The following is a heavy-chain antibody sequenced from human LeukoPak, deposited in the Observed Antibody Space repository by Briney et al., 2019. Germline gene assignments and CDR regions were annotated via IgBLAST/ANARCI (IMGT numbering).Heavy chain of an antibody. D-gene: IGHD6-19*01. CDR1: GLTFSGYA. Sequence: QPGGSLRLSCAASGLTFSGYAMSLVRQAPGKGLEWVSGISGAGGSTYYTDSVKGRFTISRDNAKNSLYLQMYSLRDEDTALYYCARVPYSTGAFDYWGQGTLVTVSS. V-gene: IGHV3-23*01. CDR3: ARVPYSTGAFDY. CDR2: ISGAGGST. J-gene: IGHJ4*02.